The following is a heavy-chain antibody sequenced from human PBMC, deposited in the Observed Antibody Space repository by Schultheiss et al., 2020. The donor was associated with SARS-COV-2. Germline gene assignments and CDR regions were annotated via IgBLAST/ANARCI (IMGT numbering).Heavy chain of an antibody. J-gene: IGHJ5*02. Sequence: GESLKISCAASGFSFSSYEMTWVRQAPGKGLEWVANIKQDGSEKTYVESVRGRFTISRDNAKNSLYLQMDSLRADDTAIYYCARELVTGPKSRFDPWGQGTLVTVSS. CDR2: IKQDGSEK. CDR1: GFSFSSYE. CDR3: ARELVTGPKSRFDP. D-gene: IGHD1/OR15-1a*01. V-gene: IGHV3-7*03.